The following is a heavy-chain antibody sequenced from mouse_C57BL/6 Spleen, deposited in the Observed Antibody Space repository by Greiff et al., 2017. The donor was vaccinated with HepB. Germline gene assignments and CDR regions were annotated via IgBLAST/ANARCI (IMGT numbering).Heavy chain of an antibody. J-gene: IGHJ2*01. CDR2: ISYDGSN. CDR1: GYSITSGYY. V-gene: IGHV3-6*01. D-gene: IGHD3-1*01. CDR3: ERDRAYYFDY. Sequence: EVQLVESGPGLVKPSQSLSLTCSVTGYSITSGYYWNWIRQFPGNKLEWMGYISYDGSNNYNPSRKNRISITRDTSKNQFFLKLNSVTTEDTATYYCERDRAYYFDYWGQGTTLTVSS.